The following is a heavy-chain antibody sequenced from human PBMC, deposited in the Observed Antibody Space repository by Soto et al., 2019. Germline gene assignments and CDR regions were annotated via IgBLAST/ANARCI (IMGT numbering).Heavy chain of an antibody. D-gene: IGHD2-8*01. Sequence: EVQLVESGGGLVQPGGSLRLSCAASGFTFSSHWLHWVRQTPGEGLVSVSRINPDASDADYADSVKGRFTISRDNAKRTRYLDMNSLRAEDTGVYYCARPKAMVYSAFDTWGQGTMVTVSS. CDR1: GFTFSSHW. J-gene: IGHJ3*02. CDR3: ARPKAMVYSAFDT. V-gene: IGHV3-74*01. CDR2: INPDASDA.